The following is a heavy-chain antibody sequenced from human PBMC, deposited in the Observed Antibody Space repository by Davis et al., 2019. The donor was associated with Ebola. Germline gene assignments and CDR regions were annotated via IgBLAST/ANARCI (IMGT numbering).Heavy chain of an antibody. D-gene: IGHD3-3*01. CDR2: ISYDGSNK. V-gene: IGHV3-30*03. CDR1: GFTFSSYG. CDR3: ARDKGFWSGPGSMDV. J-gene: IGHJ6*03. Sequence: PGGSLRLSCAASGFTFSSYGMHWVRQAPGKGLEWVAVISYDGSNKYYADSVKGRFTISRDNSKNTLFLQMNSLGAEDTAVYYCARDKGFWSGPGSMDVWGKGTTVTVSS.